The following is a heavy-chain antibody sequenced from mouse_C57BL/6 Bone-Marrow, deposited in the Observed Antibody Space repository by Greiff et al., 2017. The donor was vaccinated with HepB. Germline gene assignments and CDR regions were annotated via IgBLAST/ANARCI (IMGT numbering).Heavy chain of an antibody. V-gene: IGHV1-81*01. CDR2: IYPRSGNT. CDR3: ARLLRYQLRGWAMDY. CDR1: GYTFTSYG. D-gene: IGHD1-1*01. J-gene: IGHJ4*01. Sequence: QVQLQQSGAELARPGASVKLSCKASGYTFTSYGISWVKQSTGQGLEWIGEIYPRSGNTYYNEKFKGKATLTADKSSSTAYMELRSLTSEDSAVYFCARLLRYQLRGWAMDYWGQGTSVTVSS.